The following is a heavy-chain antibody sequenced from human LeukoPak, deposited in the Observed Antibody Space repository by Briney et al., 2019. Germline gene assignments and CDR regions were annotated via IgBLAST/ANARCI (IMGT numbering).Heavy chain of an antibody. D-gene: IGHD6-13*01. CDR1: GFTFSSYS. Sequence: GGSLRLSCAASGFTFSSYSMSWVRQAPGKGLEWVSVITGSGGNTYYADSVKGRFTISEDNSKNTVYLQMSSLRVDDTAVYYCAKAASSSWPSYYYGMDVWGQGTMVTVSS. CDR3: AKAASSSWPSYYYGMDV. CDR2: ITGSGGNT. J-gene: IGHJ6*02. V-gene: IGHV3-23*01.